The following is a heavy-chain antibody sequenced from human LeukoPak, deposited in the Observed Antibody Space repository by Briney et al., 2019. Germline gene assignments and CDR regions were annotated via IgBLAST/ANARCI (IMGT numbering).Heavy chain of an antibody. CDR1: GFTFSSSG. CDR3: AKDSSTSNPYYGLDV. CDR2: IWYDGSDK. V-gene: IGHV3-30*02. Sequence: PGGSLRLSCAASGFTFSSSGMHWVRQAPGKGLEWVAVIWYDGSDKYSADSVKGRFTISRDNSKNTLYLQMDSLRAEDTAVYYCAKDSSTSNPYYGLDVWGQGTTVTVSS. J-gene: IGHJ6*02. D-gene: IGHD4-11*01.